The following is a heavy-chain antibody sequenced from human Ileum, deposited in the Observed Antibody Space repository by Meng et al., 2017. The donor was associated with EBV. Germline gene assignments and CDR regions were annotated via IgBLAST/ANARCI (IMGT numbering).Heavy chain of an antibody. Sequence: QVLLEEAGPGLVKPSGTRSLTGAVFGGSISSSNWWSWVRQPPGKGLEWIGKIYHSGITIYNPSLKSRVTMSVDNSKNQFSLKLNSMTAADTAVYYCARDPTGGEDHQRVWGQGTLVTVSS. J-gene: IGHJ4*02. D-gene: IGHD1-14*01. CDR1: GGSISSSNW. V-gene: IGHV4-4*02. CDR3: ARDPTGGEDHQRV. CDR2: IYHSGIT.